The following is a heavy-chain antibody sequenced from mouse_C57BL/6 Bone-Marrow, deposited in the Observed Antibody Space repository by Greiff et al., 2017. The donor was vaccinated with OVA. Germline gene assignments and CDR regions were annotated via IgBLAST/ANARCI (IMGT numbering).Heavy chain of an antibody. Sequence: QVQLQQPGAELVKPGASVKLSCKASGYTFTSYWMQWVKQRPGQGLEWIGEIDPSDSYTNYNQKFKGKATLTVDTSSSTAYMPLSSLTSEDSAVYYCARWRTGFAYWGQGTLVTVSA. CDR3: ARWRTGFAY. J-gene: IGHJ3*01. CDR2: IDPSDSYT. CDR1: GYTFTSYW. V-gene: IGHV1-50*01.